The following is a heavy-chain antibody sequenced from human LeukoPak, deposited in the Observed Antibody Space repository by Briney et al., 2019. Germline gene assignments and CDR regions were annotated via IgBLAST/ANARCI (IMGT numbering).Heavy chain of an antibody. CDR2: IRDSGEA. J-gene: IGHJ5*02. D-gene: IGHD3/OR15-3a*01. Sequence: GGSLRLSCAASGFTFSSYAMSCVRQAPGKGLEWVGLIRDSGEAFYADFARGRFAISRDESENTLYLQMNSLRVEDTAVYFCARDRAANQDWVEFDPWGQGTPVIVSS. CDR1: GFTFSSYA. V-gene: IGHV3-23*01. CDR3: ARDRAANQDWVEFDP.